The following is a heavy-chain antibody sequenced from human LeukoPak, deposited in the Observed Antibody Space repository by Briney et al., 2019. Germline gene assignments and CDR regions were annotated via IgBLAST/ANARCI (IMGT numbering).Heavy chain of an antibody. V-gene: IGHV3-73*01. CDR3: AKESNVQWLVPGAFDI. CDR2: IRSKANSYAT. Sequence: GGSLRLSCAASGFTFSGSAMHWVRQASGKGLEWVGRIRSKANSYATAYAASVKGRFTISRDDSKNTAYLQMNSLRAEDTAVYYCAKESNVQWLVPGAFDIWGQGTMVTVSS. J-gene: IGHJ3*02. D-gene: IGHD6-19*01. CDR1: GFTFSGSA.